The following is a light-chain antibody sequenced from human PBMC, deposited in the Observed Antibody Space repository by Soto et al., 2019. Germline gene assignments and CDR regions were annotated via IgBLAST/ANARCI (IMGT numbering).Light chain of an antibody. CDR3: CSYAGSSIFV. V-gene: IGLV2-23*01. CDR1: SSDVGSYSL. CDR2: EGI. J-gene: IGLJ3*02. Sequence: QSALTQPASVSGSPGQSITISCTGTSSDVGSYSLVSWYQQHPGKAPKLIIYEGIKRPSGVSIRFSGSKSGNTASLTISGLQAEDEANYYCCSYAGSSIFVFGGGTKLTVL.